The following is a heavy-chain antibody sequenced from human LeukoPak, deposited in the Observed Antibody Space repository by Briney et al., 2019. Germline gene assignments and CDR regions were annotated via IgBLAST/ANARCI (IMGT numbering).Heavy chain of an antibody. CDR2: IKQDGSEK. Sequence: PGGSLRLSCAASGFTFSSYWMSWVRQAPGKGLEWVANIKQDGSEKYYVDSVKGRFTISRDNAKNSLYLQMNSLRAEDTAVYYCARERAAKAGAAVDYGAQGPRVTVSS. D-gene: IGHD6-19*01. CDR3: ARERAAKAGAAVDY. J-gene: IGHJ4*02. CDR1: GFTFSSYW. V-gene: IGHV3-7*03.